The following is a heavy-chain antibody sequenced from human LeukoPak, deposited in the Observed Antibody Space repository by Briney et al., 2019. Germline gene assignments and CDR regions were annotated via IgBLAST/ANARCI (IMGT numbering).Heavy chain of an antibody. CDR3: AILPGYSSGWYEVNY. CDR1: GFTVSSNY. J-gene: IGHJ4*02. CDR2: IYSGGST. Sequence: GGSLRLSCAASGFTVSSNYMSWVRQAPGKGLEWVSVIYSGGSTYPADSVKGRFTISRDNSKNTVYLQMNSLRAEDTAVYYCAILPGYSSGWYEVNYWGQGTLVTVSS. V-gene: IGHV3-66*01. D-gene: IGHD6-13*01.